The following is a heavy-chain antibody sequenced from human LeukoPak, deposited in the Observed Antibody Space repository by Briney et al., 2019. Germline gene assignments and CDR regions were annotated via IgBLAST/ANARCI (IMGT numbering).Heavy chain of an antibody. CDR1: GYTFTSYG. CDR3: ARDIPYSSSWYGRPYYYYGMDV. D-gene: IGHD6-13*01. V-gene: IGHV1-18*01. J-gene: IGHJ6*02. Sequence: ASVTVSCKASGYTFTSYGISWVRQAPGQGLEWMGWISAYNGNTNYAQKLQGRVTMTTDTSTSTAYMELRSLRSDDTAVYYCARDIPYSSSWYGRPYYYYGMDVWGQGTTVTVSS. CDR2: ISAYNGNT.